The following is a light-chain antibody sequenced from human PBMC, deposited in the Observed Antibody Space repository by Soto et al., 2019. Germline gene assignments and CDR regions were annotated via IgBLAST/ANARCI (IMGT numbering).Light chain of an antibody. V-gene: IGLV2-14*01. CDR2: EVN. Sequence: QSVLAQPASVSGSPGQSITISCIGTSSDIGSYNYVSWYQQHPGKAPKLMIYEVNNRPSGVSHRFSGSKSGNTASLTISGLQAEDEADYYCSSYTGSSTLYVFGTGTKVTVL. CDR1: SSDIGSYNY. J-gene: IGLJ1*01. CDR3: SSYTGSSTLYV.